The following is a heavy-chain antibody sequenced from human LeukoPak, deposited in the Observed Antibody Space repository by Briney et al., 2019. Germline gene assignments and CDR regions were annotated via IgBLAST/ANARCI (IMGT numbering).Heavy chain of an antibody. CDR2: IYHSGST. Sequence: SGTLSLTCAVSGGSISSSNWWSWVRQPPGKGLEWIGEIYHSGSTNYNPSLKSRVTISVDKSKNQFSLKLSSVTAADTAVYYCARGLPSHDYGEPPFDYWGQGTLVTVSS. CDR1: GGSISSSNW. V-gene: IGHV4-4*02. D-gene: IGHD4-17*01. CDR3: ARGLPSHDYGEPPFDY. J-gene: IGHJ4*02.